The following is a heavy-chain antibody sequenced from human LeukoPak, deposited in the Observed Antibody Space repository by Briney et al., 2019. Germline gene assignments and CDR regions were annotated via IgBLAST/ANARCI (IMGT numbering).Heavy chain of an antibody. CDR2: INPNSGGT. V-gene: IGHV1-2*02. J-gene: IGHJ4*02. CDR1: GYTFTGYY. Sequence: GASVKVSCKASGYTFTGYYMHWVRQAPGQGLEWMGWINPNSGGTNYAQKFQGRVTMTRDTSISAAYMELSRLRSDDTAVYYCAREESSGWYYWGQGTLVTVSS. CDR3: AREESSGWYY. D-gene: IGHD6-19*01.